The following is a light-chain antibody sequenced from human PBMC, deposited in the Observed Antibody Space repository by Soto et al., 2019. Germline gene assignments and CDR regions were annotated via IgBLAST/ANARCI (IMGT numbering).Light chain of an antibody. CDR1: SGHSSYI. J-gene: IGLJ3*02. CDR2: LEGIGSY. CDR3: ENWDSNTWV. V-gene: IGLV4-60*02. Sequence: QLVLTQSSSASASLGSSVKLTCSLSSGHSSYINALHQQQPGKAHRCVMKLEGIGSYHKGSGVPHRFSGSSSGADRCLTISYLQYEAEADYYCENWDSNTWVFDGGTKLTVL.